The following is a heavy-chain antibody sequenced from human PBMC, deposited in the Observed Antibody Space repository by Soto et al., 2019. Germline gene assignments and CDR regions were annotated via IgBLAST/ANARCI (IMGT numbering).Heavy chain of an antibody. CDR2: ISYDGDNE. Sequence: QVQLVESGGGVVQPGRSLRLSCAASGFTFSNYGMHWVRQAPGKGLEWVAIISYDGDNEYYADSVRGRFTISRDNSKNXLXLEXSRLRHEDTAVYYCAKDGGPVYCNSPGCSAKHFDYWGQGTLVTVSS. J-gene: IGHJ4*02. CDR3: AKDGGPVYCNSPGCSAKHFDY. CDR1: GFTFSNYG. D-gene: IGHD2-2*01. V-gene: IGHV3-30*18.